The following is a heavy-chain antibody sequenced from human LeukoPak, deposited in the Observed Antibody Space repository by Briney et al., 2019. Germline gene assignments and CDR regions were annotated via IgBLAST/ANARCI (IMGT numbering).Heavy chain of an antibody. CDR2: IYSSETT. V-gene: IGHV4-4*08. J-gene: IGHJ3*02. CDR3: ARRNDFDI. CDR1: GGSITGYH. Sequence: SETLPLTCTVSGGSITGYHWSWIRQPPGKGLEWIGYIYSSETTNYKPSLKSRVTISADTSKNQFSLKLTSVTAADTAIYYCARRNDFDIWGQGTMVTVSS.